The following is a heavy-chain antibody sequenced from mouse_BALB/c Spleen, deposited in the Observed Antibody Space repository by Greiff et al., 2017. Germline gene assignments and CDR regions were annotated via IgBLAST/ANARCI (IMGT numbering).Heavy chain of an antibody. J-gene: IGHJ3*01. CDR3: TRDPYYDYDGAWFAY. Sequence: EVHLVESGGGLVKPGGSLKLSCAASGFTFSSYTMSWVRQTPEKRLEWVATISSGGSYTYYPDSVKGRFTISRDNAKNTLYLQMSSLKSEDTAMYYCTRDPYYDYDGAWFAYWGQGTLVTVSA. CDR1: GFTFSSYT. V-gene: IGHV5-6-4*01. CDR2: ISSGGSYT. D-gene: IGHD2-4*01.